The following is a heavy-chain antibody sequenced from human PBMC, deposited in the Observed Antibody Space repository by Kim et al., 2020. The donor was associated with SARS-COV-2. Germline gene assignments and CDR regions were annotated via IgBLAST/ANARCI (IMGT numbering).Heavy chain of an antibody. J-gene: IGHJ4*02. Sequence: NYNPSLKSRVTISVDTSKNQFSLKLSSVTAADTAVYYCARIGSGSFETDYWGQGTLVTVSS. CDR3: ARIGSGSFETDY. D-gene: IGHD3-10*01. V-gene: IGHV4-59*01.